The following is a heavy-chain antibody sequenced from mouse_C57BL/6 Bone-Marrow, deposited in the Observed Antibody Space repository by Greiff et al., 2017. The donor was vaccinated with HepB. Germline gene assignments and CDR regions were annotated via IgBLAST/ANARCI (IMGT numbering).Heavy chain of an antibody. V-gene: IGHV1-55*01. Sequence: QVQLQQPGAELVKPGASVKMSCKASGYTFTSYWITWVKQRPGQGLEWIGDIYPGSGSTNYNEKFKSKATLTVDTSSSTAYMQLSSLTSEDSAVYYCASPKGPPGVTTAEGYFDYWGQGTTLTVSS. CDR3: ASPKGPPGVTTAEGYFDY. J-gene: IGHJ2*01. CDR1: GYTFTSYW. D-gene: IGHD2-3*01. CDR2: IYPGSGST.